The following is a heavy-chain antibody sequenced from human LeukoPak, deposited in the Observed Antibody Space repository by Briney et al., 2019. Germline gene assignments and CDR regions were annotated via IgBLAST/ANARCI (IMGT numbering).Heavy chain of an antibody. CDR2: VYYSGST. CDR1: GASISSYSHY. D-gene: IGHD3-9*01. J-gene: IGHJ4*02. CDR3: ARHRSFDYLFPYDY. V-gene: IGHV4-39*01. Sequence: SETLSLTCGVSGASISSYSHYWGWIRQPPGKGLERIGSVYYSGSTYYNPSLKSRVTISIDTSKNQFSLSLRSVTAADTAVYYCARHRSFDYLFPYDYWGQGTLVTVSS.